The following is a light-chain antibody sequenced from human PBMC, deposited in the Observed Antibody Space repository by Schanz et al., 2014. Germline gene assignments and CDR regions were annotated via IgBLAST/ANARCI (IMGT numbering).Light chain of an antibody. Sequence: QSALTQPASVSGSPGQSITISCTGTSSDVGNYNYVSWYRHHPGKAPKLIIFDVTSRPSGVSNRFSGSKSGNTASLTISGLQAEDEADYYCSSYTGSTSFWVFGGGTKLNVL. CDR2: DVT. CDR3: SSYTGSTSFWV. J-gene: IGLJ3*02. V-gene: IGLV2-14*03. CDR1: SSDVGNYNY.